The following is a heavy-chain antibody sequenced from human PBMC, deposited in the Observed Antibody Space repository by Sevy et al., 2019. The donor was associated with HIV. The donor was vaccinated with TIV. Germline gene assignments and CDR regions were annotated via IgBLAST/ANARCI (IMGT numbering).Heavy chain of an antibody. J-gene: IGHJ4*02. CDR3: ARATSLVTGPNNYYFDY. V-gene: IGHV4-34*01. CDR1: VGSFSGYY. Sequence: SETLSLTCAVYVGSFSGYYWSWIRQPPGKGLDWIGEINHSGSTNYNPSLKSRVTISLDTSKNQFSLKLSSVTAADTAVYYCARATSLVTGPNNYYFDYWGQGTLVTVSS. CDR2: INHSGST. D-gene: IGHD5-18*01.